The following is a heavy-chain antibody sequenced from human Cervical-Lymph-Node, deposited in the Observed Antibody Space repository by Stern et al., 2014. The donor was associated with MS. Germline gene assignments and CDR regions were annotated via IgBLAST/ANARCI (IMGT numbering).Heavy chain of an antibody. D-gene: IGHD3-22*01. CDR1: GGTFSFYA. CDR3: ARDRRHFDTSGGYYFDS. V-gene: IGHV1-69*01. J-gene: IGHJ4*02. Sequence: VQLVQSGAEVKKPGSSVKVSCTASGGTFSFYAINWVRQAPGQGPEWMGGIIPIVGTANYAQNFQGRVTISADESTNTAYMELSSLRSEDTAVYYCARDRRHFDTSGGYYFDSWGQGTLVTVSS. CDR2: IIPIVGTA.